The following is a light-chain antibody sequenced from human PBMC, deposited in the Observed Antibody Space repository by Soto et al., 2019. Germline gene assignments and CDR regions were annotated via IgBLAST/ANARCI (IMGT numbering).Light chain of an antibody. Sequence: EIVLTQSPATLSLSPGERATLSCRASQSVSNYLAWYQQRPGQAPRLLIYDGSNRATGVPARFSGSGSGTDCTLTISSLEPEDFAVYYCQQRSNWPLTFGGGTKVEIK. CDR2: DGS. J-gene: IGKJ4*01. V-gene: IGKV3-11*01. CDR1: QSVSNY. CDR3: QQRSNWPLT.